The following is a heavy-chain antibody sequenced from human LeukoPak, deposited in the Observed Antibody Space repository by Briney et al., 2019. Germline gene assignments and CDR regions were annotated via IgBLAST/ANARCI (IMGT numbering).Heavy chain of an antibody. Sequence: GPSVTVSFTSSGYTFTSYDINWVRQATGQGLEWMGWMNTNSGNTGYAEKFQGRVTITRNTSISTAYMELSSLRSEDTAVYYCARDYYYDSSGGRAFDIWGQGTMVTVSS. V-gene: IGHV1-8*03. CDR1: GYTFTSYD. CDR3: ARDYYYDSSGGRAFDI. CDR2: MNTNSGNT. D-gene: IGHD3-22*01. J-gene: IGHJ3*02.